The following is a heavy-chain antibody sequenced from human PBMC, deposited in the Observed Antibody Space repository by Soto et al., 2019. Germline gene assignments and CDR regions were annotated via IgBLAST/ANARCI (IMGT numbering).Heavy chain of an antibody. V-gene: IGHV1-8*02. Sequence: GASVKVSCKASGYTFTGYYINWVRQATGQGLEWMGWMNPNSGYTGYAQKFQGRVTMTRSTSISTAYMELSSLRSEDTAVYYCARDMGFGLSDYWGQGTLVTVSS. CDR1: GYTFTGYY. J-gene: IGHJ4*02. CDR2: MNPNSGYT. CDR3: ARDMGFGLSDY. D-gene: IGHD3-10*01.